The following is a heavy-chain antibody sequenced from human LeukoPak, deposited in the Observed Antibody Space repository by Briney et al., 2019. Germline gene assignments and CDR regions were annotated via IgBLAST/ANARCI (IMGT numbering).Heavy chain of an antibody. V-gene: IGHV3-23*01. CDR3: AKAPIAAAGPTHEYFQH. CDR1: GFTFSSYA. D-gene: IGHD6-13*01. CDR2: ISGIGAST. J-gene: IGHJ1*01. Sequence: GSLRLSCAASGFTFSSYAMSGVRPAPGKGLEWVSAISGIGASTFYADSVKGRFTISRDNSKTTLYLQMNSLRAEDTAVYYCAKAPIAAAGPTHEYFQHWGQGTLVTVSS.